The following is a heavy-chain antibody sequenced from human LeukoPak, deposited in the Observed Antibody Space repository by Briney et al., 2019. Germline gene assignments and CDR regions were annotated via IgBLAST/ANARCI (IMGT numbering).Heavy chain of an antibody. CDR1: GFTFDNYR. CDR2: VNADGGNT. V-gene: IGHV3-23*01. J-gene: IGHJ4*02. CDR3: AKRGVVIRVILVGFHKEAYYFES. D-gene: IGHD3/OR15-3a*01. Sequence: PGGSLRLSCAASGFTFDNYRMSWVRQAPGKGLEWVSTVNADGGNTYYADSVKGRFTISRDNPKNTLYLQMNSLRAEDTAVYFCAKRGVVIRVILVGFHKEAYYFESWGQGALVTVSS.